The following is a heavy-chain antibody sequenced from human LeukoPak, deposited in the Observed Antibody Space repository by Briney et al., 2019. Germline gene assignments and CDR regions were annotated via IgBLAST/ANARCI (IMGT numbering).Heavy chain of an antibody. V-gene: IGHV4-59*01. J-gene: IGHJ6*02. CDR2: IYYSGST. Sequence: SETLSLTCAVYGGSFSGYYWSWIRQPPGKGLEWIGYIYYSGSTNYNPSLKSRVTISVDTSKNQFSLKLSSVTAADTAVYYCARDPYNWNDAEYYYYGMDVWGQGTTVTVSS. D-gene: IGHD1-20*01. CDR1: GGSFSGYY. CDR3: ARDPYNWNDAEYYYYGMDV.